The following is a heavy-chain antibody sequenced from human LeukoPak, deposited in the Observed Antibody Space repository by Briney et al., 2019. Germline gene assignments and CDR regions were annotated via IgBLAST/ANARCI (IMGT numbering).Heavy chain of an antibody. Sequence: ASVKVSCKTSGYSFTAYYIVWVRQAPGQGLEWMGIINPSGGSTSYAQKFQGRVTMTRDTSTSTVYMELSSLRSEDTAVYYCARGSGSYYRAVDYWGQGTLVTVSS. J-gene: IGHJ4*02. V-gene: IGHV1-46*01. CDR2: INPSGGST. CDR1: GYSFTAYY. CDR3: ARGSGSYYRAVDY. D-gene: IGHD1-26*01.